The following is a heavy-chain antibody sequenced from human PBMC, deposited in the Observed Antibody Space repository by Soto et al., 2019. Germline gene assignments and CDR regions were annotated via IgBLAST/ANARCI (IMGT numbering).Heavy chain of an antibody. J-gene: IGHJ4*02. CDR2: ISSTSSTI. D-gene: IGHD3-22*01. CDR3: ARGHSSGHLFDY. Sequence: EVQLVESGGGLVQPGWSLRLSCAASGFTSSSYSMNWVRQAPGKGLVWVSYISSTSSTIYYADSARGRFTISRDNAKNSLYLQMNSLRDEDTAVYYCARGHSSGHLFDYWGQGTLVSVSS. CDR1: GFTSSSYS. V-gene: IGHV3-48*02.